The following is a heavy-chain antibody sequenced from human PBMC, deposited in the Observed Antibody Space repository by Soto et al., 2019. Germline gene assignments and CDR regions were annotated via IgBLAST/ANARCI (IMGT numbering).Heavy chain of an antibody. J-gene: IGHJ6*02. D-gene: IGHD5-18*01. V-gene: IGHV5-10-1*01. CDR3: ARTSMQSRGYSYGHGGMDV. CDR2: IDPSDSYT. CDR1: GYSFTSYW. Sequence: PGESLKISCKGSGYSFTSYWISWVRQMPGKGLEWMGRIDPSDSYTNYSPSFQGHVTISADKSISTAYLQWCSLKASDTAMYYCARTSMQSRGYSYGHGGMDVWGQGTTVTVSS.